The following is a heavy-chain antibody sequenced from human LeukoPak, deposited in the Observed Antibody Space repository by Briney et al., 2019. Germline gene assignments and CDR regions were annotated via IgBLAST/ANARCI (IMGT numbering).Heavy chain of an antibody. V-gene: IGHV1-2*02. J-gene: IGHJ4*02. D-gene: IGHD6-19*01. CDR2: INPNSGGT. Sequence: ASVKVSCKASRYTFTSYYMHWVRQAPGQGLEWMGWINPNSGGTNYAQKFQGRVTMTRDTSISTAYMELSRLRSDDTAVYYCARDLGEWLVLSYYFDYWGQGTLVTVSS. CDR1: RYTFTSYY. CDR3: ARDLGEWLVLSYYFDY.